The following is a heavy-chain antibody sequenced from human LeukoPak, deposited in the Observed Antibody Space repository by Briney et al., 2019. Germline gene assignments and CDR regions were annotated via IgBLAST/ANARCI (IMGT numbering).Heavy chain of an antibody. CDR3: ARSNLYQNRHCSGVSCYSNGNWFDP. J-gene: IGHJ5*02. Sequence: SETLSLTCTVSGGSISSSSYYWGWIRQPPGRGLEWIGSVYYGGYTYHNPSLKSRVTISVDTSRNQFSLKVTSVTAADTAVYYRARSNLYQNRHCSGVSCYSNGNWFDPWGREPWSPSPQ. V-gene: IGHV4-39*01. D-gene: IGHD2-15*01. CDR2: VYYGGYT. CDR1: GGSISSSSYY.